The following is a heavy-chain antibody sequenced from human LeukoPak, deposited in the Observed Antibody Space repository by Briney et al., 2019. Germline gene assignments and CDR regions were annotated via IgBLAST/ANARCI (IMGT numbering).Heavy chain of an antibody. D-gene: IGHD3-10*01. CDR3: AKDGRLVRDPTLPVPWYFDL. Sequence: GGSLRLSCAASGFTFSSYGMHWVRQAPGKGLEWVAVIWYGGSNKYYADSVRGRFTISRDNSKNTLYLQMNSLRAEDTAVYYCAKDGRLVRDPTLPVPWYFDLWGRGTLVTVSS. V-gene: IGHV3-30*02. CDR2: IWYGGSNK. CDR1: GFTFSSYG. J-gene: IGHJ2*01.